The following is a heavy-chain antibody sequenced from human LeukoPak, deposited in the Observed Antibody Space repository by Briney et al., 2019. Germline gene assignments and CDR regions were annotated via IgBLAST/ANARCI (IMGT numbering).Heavy chain of an antibody. CDR1: GFTFSDYW. Sequence: GGSLRLSCAGSGFTFSDYWMSWVRQAPGKGLEWVANMNLDGNEKHYVDSVKGRFIISRDNAKNSLFLHMNSLRAEDTAIYYCARHTTFDPWGQGALVTVSS. CDR2: MNLDGNEK. D-gene: IGHD1-14*01. V-gene: IGHV3-7*01. CDR3: ARHTTFDP. J-gene: IGHJ5*02.